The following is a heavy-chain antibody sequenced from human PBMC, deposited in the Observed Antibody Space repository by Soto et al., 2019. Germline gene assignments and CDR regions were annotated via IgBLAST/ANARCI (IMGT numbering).Heavy chain of an antibody. CDR3: ARAPVPRDYYYYMDV. CDR1: GVSISSYY. D-gene: IGHD2-2*01. CDR2: IYYSGST. Sequence: PSETLSLTCTASGVSISSYYWSWIRQPPGKGPEWIGYIYYSGSTNYNPSLKSRVTISLDTSKNQFSLKLSSVTAADTALYYCARAPVPRDYYYYMDVWGKGTTVTVSS. J-gene: IGHJ6*03. V-gene: IGHV4-59*12.